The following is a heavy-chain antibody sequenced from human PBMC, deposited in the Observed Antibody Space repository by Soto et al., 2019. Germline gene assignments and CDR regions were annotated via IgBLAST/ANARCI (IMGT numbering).Heavy chain of an antibody. CDR1: GGTFSSYA. CDR3: ARVFSRDEIVVVPDYFDY. CDR2: IIPIFGTA. V-gene: IGHV1-69*13. Sequence: SVKVSCKASGGTFSSYAISWVRQAPGQGLEWMGGIIPIFGTANYAQKFQGRVTITADESTSTAYMELSSLRSEDTAVYYCARVFSRDEIVVVPDYFDYWGQGTLVTVSS. D-gene: IGHD3-22*01. J-gene: IGHJ4*02.